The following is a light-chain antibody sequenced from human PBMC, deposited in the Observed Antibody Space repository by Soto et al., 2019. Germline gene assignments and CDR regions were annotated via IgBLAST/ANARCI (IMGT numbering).Light chain of an antibody. CDR2: DAS. J-gene: IGKJ1*01. Sequence: EIVLTPSPGTLSLSPGERATLSCRASQSVSSSYLAWYQQKPGQAPRLLIYDASNRATGIPARFSGSGSGTDFTLTISSLEPEDFAVYYCQQRSNWPPWTFGQGTKVDIK. V-gene: IGKV3-11*01. CDR1: QSVSSSY. CDR3: QQRSNWPPWT.